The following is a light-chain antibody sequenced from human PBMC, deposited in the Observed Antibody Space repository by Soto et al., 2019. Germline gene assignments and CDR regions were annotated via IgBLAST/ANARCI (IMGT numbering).Light chain of an antibody. V-gene: IGLV2-23*01. CDR3: SSYAGSRTLFV. CDR2: EDN. Sequence: QSALIQPASVSGSPGQSITISCTGTSSDVGFYTLVSWYQHHPGKAPKLIIYEDNKRPSGVSNRFSGSKSGNTASLTISGLQAEDEAHYFCSSYAGSRTLFVFAPGTKVTVL. CDR1: SSDVGFYTL. J-gene: IGLJ1*01.